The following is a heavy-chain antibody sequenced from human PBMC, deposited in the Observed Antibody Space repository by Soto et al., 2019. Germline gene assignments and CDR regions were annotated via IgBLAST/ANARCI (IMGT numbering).Heavy chain of an antibody. CDR2: ISGSGGST. V-gene: IGHV3-23*01. Sequence: PVGSLRLSCAASGFTFSSYAMSWVRQAPGKGLEWVSAISGSGGSTYYADSVKGRFTISRDNSKNTLYLQMNSLRAEDTAVYYCAKRTAMVIGGMDVWGQGTTVTVSS. D-gene: IGHD5-18*01. CDR3: AKRTAMVIGGMDV. CDR1: GFTFSSYA. J-gene: IGHJ6*02.